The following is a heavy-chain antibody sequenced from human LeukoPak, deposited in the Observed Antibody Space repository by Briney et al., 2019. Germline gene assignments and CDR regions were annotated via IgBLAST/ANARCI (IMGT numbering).Heavy chain of an antibody. CDR3: ARGGVYSSGWYVDY. V-gene: IGHV3-21*01. CDR2: ISSSSSYI. Sequence: GGSLRLSCAASGFTFSTYSMNWVRQAPGKGLEWVSSISSSSSYIYYADSVKGRFTISRDNAKNSLYLQMNSLRAEDTAVYYCARGGVYSSGWYVDYWGQGTLVTVSS. J-gene: IGHJ4*02. CDR1: GFTFSTYS. D-gene: IGHD6-19*01.